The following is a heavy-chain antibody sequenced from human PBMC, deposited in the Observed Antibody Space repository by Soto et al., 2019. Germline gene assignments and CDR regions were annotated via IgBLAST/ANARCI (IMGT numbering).Heavy chain of an antibody. V-gene: IGHV3-23*01. J-gene: IGHJ3*01. CDR1: GFTFYNYA. Sequence: EVQLLESGGGLVRPGGSLRLSCAASGFTFYNYAMNWVRQAPGKGLEWVSTVSGGGDGTYYADSVKGRLTISRDTSMNTVYLQMISLRAEDTAVYYCAKKGLSSLATFCTTGDCHYAFDVWGQGTLVTVSS. CDR3: AKKGLSSLATFCTTGDCHYAFDV. CDR2: VSGGGDGT. D-gene: IGHD2-8*01.